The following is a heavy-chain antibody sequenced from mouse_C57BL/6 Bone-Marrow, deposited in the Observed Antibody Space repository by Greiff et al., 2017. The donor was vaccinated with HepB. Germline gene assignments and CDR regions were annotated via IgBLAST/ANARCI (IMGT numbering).Heavy chain of an antibody. CDR3: AREGYYGSKDYAMDY. CDR1: GFTFSSYA. CDR2: ISDGGSYT. J-gene: IGHJ4*01. D-gene: IGHD1-1*01. Sequence: EVQRVESGGGLVKPGGSLKLSCAASGFTFSSYAMSWVRQTPEKRLEWVATISDGGSYTYYPDNVKGRFTISRDNAKNNLYLQMSHLKSEDTAMYYCAREGYYGSKDYAMDYWGQGTSVTVSS. V-gene: IGHV5-4*01.